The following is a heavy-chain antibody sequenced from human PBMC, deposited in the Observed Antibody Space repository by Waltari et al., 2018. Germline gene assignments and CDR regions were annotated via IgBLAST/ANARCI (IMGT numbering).Heavy chain of an antibody. V-gene: IGHV4-38-2*01. Sequence: QVQLQESGPGLVKPSETLSLTCAVSGYSISSGYYWRWLRQPPGKGLEWIGSIYHSGSTYYNPSLKSRVTISVDTSKNQFSLKLSSVTAADTAVYYCAVLGAYDSSGYYSWGQGTLVTVSS. J-gene: IGHJ4*02. CDR1: GYSISSGYY. CDR3: AVLGAYDSSGYYS. CDR2: IYHSGST. D-gene: IGHD3-22*01.